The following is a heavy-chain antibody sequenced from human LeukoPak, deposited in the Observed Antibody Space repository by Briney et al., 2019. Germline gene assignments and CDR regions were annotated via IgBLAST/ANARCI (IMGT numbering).Heavy chain of an antibody. CDR1: GYIFTGYY. CDR3: ARVHGATGGFDY. V-gene: IGHV1-2*02. J-gene: IGHJ4*02. CDR2: INPNSGGT. D-gene: IGHD5-12*01. Sequence: ASVKVSCKASGYIFTGYYMHWVRQAPGQGLEWMGWINPNSGGTNYAQKFQGRVTMTRDTSISTAYMELSRLRSDDTAVYYCARVHGATGGFDYWGQGTLVTVSS.